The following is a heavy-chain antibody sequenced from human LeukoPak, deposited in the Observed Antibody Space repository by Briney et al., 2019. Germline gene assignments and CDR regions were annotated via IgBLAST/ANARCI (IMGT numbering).Heavy chain of an antibody. CDR3: ARGGVVGATEWDY. J-gene: IGHJ4*02. D-gene: IGHD1-26*01. Sequence: SETLSLTCTVSGGSISSYYWSWIRQPPGKGLEWIGYIYYSGSTNCNPSLKSRVTISVDTSKNQFSLKLSSVTAADTAVYYCARGGVVGATEWDYWGQGTLVTVSS. CDR2: IYYSGST. V-gene: IGHV4-59*01. CDR1: GGSISSYY.